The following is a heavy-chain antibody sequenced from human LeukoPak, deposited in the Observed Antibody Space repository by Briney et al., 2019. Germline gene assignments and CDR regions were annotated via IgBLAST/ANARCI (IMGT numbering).Heavy chain of an antibody. CDR2: IKQDGSEK. V-gene: IGHV3-7*03. CDR3: ARGRRFFGSSWYFDY. Sequence: GGSLRLSCAASEFTFSSYWMSWVRQAPGKGLEWVANIKQDGSEKYYVDSVKGRFTISRDNAKNSLYLQMNSLRAEDTAVYYCARGRRFFGSSWYFDYWGQGTLVTVSS. J-gene: IGHJ4*02. CDR1: EFTFSSYW. D-gene: IGHD6-13*01.